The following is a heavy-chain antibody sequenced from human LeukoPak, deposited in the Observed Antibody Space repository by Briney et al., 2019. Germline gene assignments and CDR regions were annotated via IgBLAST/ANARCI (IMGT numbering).Heavy chain of an antibody. CDR1: GGSIKNYY. CDR3: ARQPGYGDQVFDH. Sequence: PSETLSLTCTVSGGSIKNYYWSWIRQPPGKGLEWIGNIYISGNTNYNPSLKSRVTISVDTSKNQFSLNLSSVTAADTAVYYCARQPGYGDQVFDHLGQGTLDTVSS. J-gene: IGHJ4*02. D-gene: IGHD4-17*01. V-gene: IGHV4-4*09. CDR2: IYISGNT.